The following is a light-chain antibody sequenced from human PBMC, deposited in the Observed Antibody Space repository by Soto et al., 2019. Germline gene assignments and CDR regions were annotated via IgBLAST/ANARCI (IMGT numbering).Light chain of an antibody. J-gene: IGKJ1*01. CDR1: HSISIF. V-gene: IGKV1-39*01. CDR2: AAS. CDR3: KQSFSNPPT. Sequence: DIHITHSPSTLSASLGDRVTITFRASHSISIFLTWYQQKAGKSPKLLIYAASSIQSGVQSRFSGSGSGTDFTLTISSLQHEDFASYYCKQSFSNPPTFGQGTKVDIK.